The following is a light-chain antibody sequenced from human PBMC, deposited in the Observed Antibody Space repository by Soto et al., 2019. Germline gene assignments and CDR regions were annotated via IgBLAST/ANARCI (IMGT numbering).Light chain of an antibody. CDR2: GAS. J-gene: IGKJ4*01. CDR3: QRRQA. CDR1: QSVSGH. Sequence: EIVITQSPATLSVSPGEGATLSCRASQSVSGHLAWYQQKPGQAPRLLIYGASTSATGIPARFSGSGSGTEFTLTTSSLQSEDFAVDYCQRRQAFGGGTKVDI. V-gene: IGKV3-15*01.